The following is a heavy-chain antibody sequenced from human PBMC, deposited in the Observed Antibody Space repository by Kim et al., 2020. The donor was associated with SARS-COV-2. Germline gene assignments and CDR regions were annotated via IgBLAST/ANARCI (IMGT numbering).Heavy chain of an antibody. D-gene: IGHD4-17*01. Sequence: GESLKISCKGSGYSFTSYWISWVRQMPGKGLEWMGRIDPSDSYTNYSPSFQGHVTIPAVKSISTAYLQWSSLKASDTAMYYCARHHRYDYGDHEGYDYWGQGTLVTVSS. CDR1: GYSFTSYW. CDR3: ARHHRYDYGDHEGYDY. V-gene: IGHV5-10-1*01. CDR2: IDPSDSYT. J-gene: IGHJ4*02.